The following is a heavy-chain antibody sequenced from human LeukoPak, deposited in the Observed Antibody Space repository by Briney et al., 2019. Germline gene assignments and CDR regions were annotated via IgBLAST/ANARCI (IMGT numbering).Heavy chain of an antibody. CDR3: TTDYVEYYDILTGYFSYGN. D-gene: IGHD3-9*01. CDR2: ISYDGSNK. CDR1: GFTFSSYG. V-gene: IGHV3-30*03. J-gene: IGHJ4*02. Sequence: GGSLRLSCAASGFTFSSYGMHWVRQAPGKGLEWVAVISYDGSNKYYADSVKGRFTISRDNSKNTLYLQMNSLKTEDTAVYYCTTDYVEYYDILTGYFSYGNWGQGTLVTVSS.